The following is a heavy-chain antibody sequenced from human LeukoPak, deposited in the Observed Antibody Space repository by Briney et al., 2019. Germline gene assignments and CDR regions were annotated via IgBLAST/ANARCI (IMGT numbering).Heavy chain of an antibody. D-gene: IGHD4-17*01. J-gene: IGHJ5*02. V-gene: IGHV3-33*01. CDR3: ARDPFGDYGSWFDP. Sequence: GGSLRLSCAASGFTFSSYGMHWVRQAPGKGLEWVAVIWYDGSNKYYADSVKGRFTISRDNSKNTLYLQMYSLRAEDTAVYYCARDPFGDYGSWFDPWGQGTLVTVSS. CDR1: GFTFSSYG. CDR2: IWYDGSNK.